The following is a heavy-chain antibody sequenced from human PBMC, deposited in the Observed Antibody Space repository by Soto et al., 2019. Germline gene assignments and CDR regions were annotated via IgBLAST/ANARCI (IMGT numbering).Heavy chain of an antibody. CDR1: GDSISNSRW. D-gene: IGHD6-19*01. Sequence: QVQLQESGPGLVKPSGTLSLTCAVSGDSISNSRWWTWVRQPPGKGLEWIGDIFHSGDTNYNPSLKSRVFISVDKSQNEFFLEVSSVTAADTAVYYCAYSTGCYRHDVCGQATLVTISS. J-gene: IGHJ3*01. CDR3: AYSTGCYRHDV. V-gene: IGHV4-4*02. CDR2: IFHSGDT.